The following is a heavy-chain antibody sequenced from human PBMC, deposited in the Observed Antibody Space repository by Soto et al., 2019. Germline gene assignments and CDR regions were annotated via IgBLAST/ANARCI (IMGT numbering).Heavy chain of an antibody. D-gene: IGHD3-10*01. V-gene: IGHV3-23*01. CDR3: AKGVLSCHNGMEV. CDR1: GFTFNTYP. Sequence: EVKLLQSGGGVVPPGGSLRLSCATSGFTFNTYPMTWVRQAPGKGLEWVSSISSTAGRTSSYADSVKGRFAISRDFSDNTVYLQMNNLRVDDTAVYFCAKGVLSCHNGMEVWGQGTTVTVSS. J-gene: IGHJ6*02. CDR2: ISSTAGRTS.